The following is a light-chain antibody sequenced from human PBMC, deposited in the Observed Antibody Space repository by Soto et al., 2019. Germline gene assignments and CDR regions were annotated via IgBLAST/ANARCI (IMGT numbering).Light chain of an antibody. CDR2: DVD. CDR3: SSYINSNTLV. V-gene: IGLV2-14*01. Sequence: QSALTQPASVSGSPGQSITISCTGTSSDVGGYNYVSWYQQYPGKAPKLMIYDVDTRPSGVSNRFSGSHSGNTDSLTISGLQADDEPDYYCSSYINSNTLVFGSGTKLTVL. J-gene: IGLJ1*01. CDR1: SSDVGGYNY.